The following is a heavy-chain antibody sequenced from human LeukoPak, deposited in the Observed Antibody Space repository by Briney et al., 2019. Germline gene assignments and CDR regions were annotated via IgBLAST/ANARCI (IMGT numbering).Heavy chain of an antibody. CDR1: GYTFTSFY. CDR2: INPRSGSV. D-gene: IGHD3-10*01. J-gene: IGHJ4*02. Sequence: RASVKVSCKASGYTFTSFYIHWVRQAPGQGLEWMGIINPRSGSVSSAQNFQDRVTLTRDTSTSTVYMELSSLRPEDTAVYYCARDYHGSGSLTTFDYWGQGTLVTVSS. CDR3: ARDYHGSGSLTTFDY. V-gene: IGHV1-46*01.